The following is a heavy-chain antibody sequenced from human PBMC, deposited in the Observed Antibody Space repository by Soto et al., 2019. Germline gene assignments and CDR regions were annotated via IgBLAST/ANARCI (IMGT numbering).Heavy chain of an antibody. J-gene: IGHJ4*02. CDR1: GFTFSSYA. V-gene: IGHV3-23*01. CDR2: ISGSGGST. D-gene: IGHD3-10*01. CDR3: AKMKGTITMVRGVIGALDY. Sequence: GGSLRLSCAASGFTFSSYAMSWVRQAPGKGLEWVSAISGSGGSTYYADSVKGRFTISRDNSKNTLYLQMNSLRAEDTAVYYCAKMKGTITMVRGVIGALDYWGQGTLVTVSS.